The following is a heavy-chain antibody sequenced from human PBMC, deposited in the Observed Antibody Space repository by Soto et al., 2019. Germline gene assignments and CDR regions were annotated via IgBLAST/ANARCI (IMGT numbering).Heavy chain of an antibody. CDR3: TRRWYCATTSCQKYFDY. CDR1: GDSIGSSSYY. V-gene: IGHV4-39*01. Sequence: SSETLSLTCTVSGDSIGSSSYYWGWIRQSPGKGLEWIGSIFFSGITYYNPSLQSRVTVSVDTSNNQFSLKLNSVTAADTAMYYCTRRWYCATTSCQKYFDYWGQGTMVTVSS. J-gene: IGHJ4*02. CDR2: IFFSGIT. D-gene: IGHD2-2*01.